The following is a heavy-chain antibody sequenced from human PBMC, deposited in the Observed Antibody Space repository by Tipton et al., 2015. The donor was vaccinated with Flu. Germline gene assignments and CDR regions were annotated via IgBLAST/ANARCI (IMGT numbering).Heavy chain of an antibody. CDR1: GFTFSSYA. CDR3: ARGGACSGGSCYYGAFEI. V-gene: IGHV3-64*02. CDR2: ISSNGGST. Sequence: GSLRLSCAASGFTFSSYAMHWVHQAPGKGLEYVSAISSNGGSTYYVDSVKGRFIISRDNSKNTLYLQMGSLRAEDMAVYYCARGGACSGGSCYYGAFEIWGQGTMVTVSS. D-gene: IGHD2-15*01. J-gene: IGHJ3*02.